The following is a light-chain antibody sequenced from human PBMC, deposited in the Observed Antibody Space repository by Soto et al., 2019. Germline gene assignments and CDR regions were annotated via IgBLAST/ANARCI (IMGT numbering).Light chain of an antibody. CDR2: DTS. CDR1: QSVSSN. J-gene: IGKJ3*01. CDR3: QHCHEWPPFA. V-gene: IGKV3-15*01. Sequence: EIVMTQSPATLSVSPGESATLSCRASQSVSSNLAWYQQKPGQAPRLLIYDTSTRATGVPARFSGSGSGTEFTLTFDSLQSEDFAVYFCQHCHEWPPFAFGPGTKVDIK.